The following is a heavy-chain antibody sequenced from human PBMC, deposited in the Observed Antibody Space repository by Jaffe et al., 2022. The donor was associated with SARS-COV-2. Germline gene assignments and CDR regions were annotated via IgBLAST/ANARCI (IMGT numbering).Heavy chain of an antibody. Sequence: EVQLVDSGGGLVQPGGSLRLSCVVSKFIFSSYWMTWVRQAPGKGLEWVANIKEDGSTKNYVDSVKGRFTISRDNAKNSLYLQMNSLRVEDTAVYYCARSYNGAFDMWGPGKMVTVSS. CDR2: IKEDGSTK. J-gene: IGHJ3*02. D-gene: IGHD3-10*01. CDR1: KFIFSSYW. CDR3: ARSYNGAFDM. V-gene: IGHV3-7*01.